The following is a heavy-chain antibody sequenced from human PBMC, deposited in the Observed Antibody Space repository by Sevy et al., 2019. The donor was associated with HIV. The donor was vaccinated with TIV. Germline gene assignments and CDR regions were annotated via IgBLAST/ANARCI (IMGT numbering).Heavy chain of an antibody. CDR2: IYHSASI. J-gene: IGHJ4*02. D-gene: IGHD5-18*01. Sequence: SETLSLTCTVSGGAITSGDYYWNWIRQPPGKGLEWIGYIYHSASIFYNPSLQSRAIISQDTSKNQFSLKLSSVTAADTAVYFCARERGYTYLFMDIWGQGTPVTVSS. CDR3: ARERGYTYLFMDI. V-gene: IGHV4-30-4*01. CDR1: GGAITSGDYY.